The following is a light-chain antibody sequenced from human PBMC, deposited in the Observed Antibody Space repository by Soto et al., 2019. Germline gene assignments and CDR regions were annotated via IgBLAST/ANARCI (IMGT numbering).Light chain of an antibody. Sequence: EVVLTQSPGTLSLSPGERATLSCRASRRISSAYLAWYQQKPGQAPRLLIYGASTRATDIPDRFTGSGSATDFTLIISRLEPEDFAVYYCLQSGNLPLTFGQGTRLEIK. V-gene: IGKV3-20*01. CDR1: RRISSAY. CDR2: GAS. CDR3: LQSGNLPLT. J-gene: IGKJ2*01.